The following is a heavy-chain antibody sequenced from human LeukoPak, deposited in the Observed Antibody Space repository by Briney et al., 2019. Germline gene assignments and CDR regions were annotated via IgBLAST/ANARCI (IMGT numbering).Heavy chain of an antibody. Sequence: GRSLRLSCTASGFTFGDYAMTWVRQAPGKGLEWVSAISGSGGSTYYADSVKGRFTISRDNSKNTLYLQMNSLRAEDTAVYYCAKDPTIYCSSTSCTDYWGQGTLVTVSS. CDR3: AKDPTIYCSSTSCTDY. CDR1: GFTFGDYA. CDR2: ISGSGGST. D-gene: IGHD2-2*01. J-gene: IGHJ4*02. V-gene: IGHV3-23*01.